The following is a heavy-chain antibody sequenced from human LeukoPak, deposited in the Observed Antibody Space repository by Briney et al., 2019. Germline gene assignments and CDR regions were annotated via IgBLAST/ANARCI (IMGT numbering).Heavy chain of an antibody. CDR1: GFIFNSYG. V-gene: IGHV3-30*02. D-gene: IGHD3-22*01. J-gene: IGHJ4*02. CDR2: IRYDGSNK. Sequence: GRSLRLSCAASGFIFNSYGMHWVRQAPGKGLEWVAFIRYDGSNKYYADSVKGRFTISRDNSKHTLYLQMNSLRVEDTAVYYCATLPYYYDSSGSYYFDYWGQGTLVTVSS. CDR3: ATLPYYYDSSGSYYFDY.